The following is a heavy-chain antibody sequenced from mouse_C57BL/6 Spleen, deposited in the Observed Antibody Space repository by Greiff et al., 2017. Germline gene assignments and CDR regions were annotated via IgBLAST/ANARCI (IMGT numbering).Heavy chain of an antibody. CDR2: INPGSGGT. V-gene: IGHV1-54*01. CDR3: ARNYGGPYYFDY. J-gene: IGHJ2*01. Sequence: QVQLQQSGAELVRPGTSVKVSCKASGYAFTNYLIEWVKQRPGQGLEWIGVINPGSGGTNYNEKFKGKATLTADKSSSTAYMQLSSLTSEDSAVYFCARNYGGPYYFDYWGEGTTLTVSS. D-gene: IGHD1-1*01. CDR1: GYAFTNYL.